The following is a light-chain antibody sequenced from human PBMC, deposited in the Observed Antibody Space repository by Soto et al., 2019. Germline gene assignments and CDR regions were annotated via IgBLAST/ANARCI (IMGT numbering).Light chain of an antibody. Sequence: EIVLTQSPGTLSLSPGESATLSCRASQSVWNNYLAWYQQKPGQAPRLLISGASRRASGIPDRFSGSGSGTAFTLTIARLEPEDFAVYYCQQYGSSTPLTFGGGTIVEI. CDR1: QSVWNNY. J-gene: IGKJ4*01. V-gene: IGKV3-20*01. CDR2: GAS. CDR3: QQYGSSTPLT.